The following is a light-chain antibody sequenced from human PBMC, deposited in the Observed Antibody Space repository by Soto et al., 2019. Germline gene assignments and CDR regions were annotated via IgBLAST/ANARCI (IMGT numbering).Light chain of an antibody. Sequence: DIQITQSPSTLSASVGDRVAITCRASQSISTYLAWYQRKPGKAPKLLIYKASSLESGVPSRFSGSGSGTEFTLTISSLQSEDFAVYYCQQYNNWPPETFGQGTKVDIK. J-gene: IGKJ1*01. V-gene: IGKV1-5*03. CDR1: QSISTY. CDR3: QQYNNWPPET. CDR2: KAS.